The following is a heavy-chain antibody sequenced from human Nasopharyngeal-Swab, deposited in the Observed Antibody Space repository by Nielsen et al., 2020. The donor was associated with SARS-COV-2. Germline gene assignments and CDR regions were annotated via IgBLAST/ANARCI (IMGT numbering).Heavy chain of an antibody. J-gene: IGHJ3*02. CDR3: AREVPYSGHDDAFDI. D-gene: IGHD5-12*01. CDR2: ITGSSSYM. Sequence: GESLKISCAASGFMFSRYTMNWVRLAPGKGLEWVSSITGSSSYMYYADSVKGRFTISRDNAKNSVYLQMNSLRADDTAAYYCAREVPYSGHDDAFDIWGQGTMVTVSA. V-gene: IGHV3-21*01. CDR1: GFMFSRYT.